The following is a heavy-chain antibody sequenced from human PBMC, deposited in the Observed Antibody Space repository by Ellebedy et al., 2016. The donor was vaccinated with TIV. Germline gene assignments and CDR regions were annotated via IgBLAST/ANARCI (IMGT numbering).Heavy chain of an antibody. CDR1: GGTFNSYA. J-gene: IGHJ4*02. Sequence: AASVKVSCKASGGTFNSYAFSWVRQAPGQGLEWMGGIIPLFRTTNYAQKFQDRITITADESTSTAYMEVSSLRSEDTAVFYCGTDGDGYIQHWGQGTLVTVSS. CDR2: IIPLFRTT. V-gene: IGHV1-69*13. CDR3: GTDGDGYIQH. D-gene: IGHD5-24*01.